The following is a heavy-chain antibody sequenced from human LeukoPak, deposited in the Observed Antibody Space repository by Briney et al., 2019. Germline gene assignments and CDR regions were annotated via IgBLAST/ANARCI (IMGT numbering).Heavy chain of an antibody. D-gene: IGHD2-15*01. J-gene: IGHJ5*02. CDR3: ARVRSYCSGGSCYGWFDP. CDR1: GYTFTSYY. V-gene: IGHV1-46*01. CDR2: INPSGGST. Sequence: TSVTVSCKASGYTFTSYYMHWVRQAPGQGLEWMGIINPSGGSTSYAQKFQGGVTMTRDTSTSTVYMELSSLRSEDTAVYYCARVRSYCSGGSCYGWFDPWGQGTLVTVSS.